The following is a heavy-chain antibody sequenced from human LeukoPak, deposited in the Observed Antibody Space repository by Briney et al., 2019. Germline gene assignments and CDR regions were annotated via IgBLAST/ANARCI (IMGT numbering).Heavy chain of an antibody. CDR1: GVSISSGDYY. CDR3: TRDGGYSYGLFDY. V-gene: IGHV4-30-4*01. Sequence: SETLSLTCTVSGVSISSGDYYWRWIRQPPGKGLEWIGYIYYSGSTYYNPSLKSRVTISVDTSKNQFSLKLSSVTAADTAVYYCTRDGGYSYGLFDYWGQGTLVTASS. CDR2: IYYSGST. J-gene: IGHJ4*02. D-gene: IGHD5-18*01.